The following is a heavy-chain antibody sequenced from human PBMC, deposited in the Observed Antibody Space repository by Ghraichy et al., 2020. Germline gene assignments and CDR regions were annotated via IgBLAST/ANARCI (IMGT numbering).Heavy chain of an antibody. D-gene: IGHD3-9*01. Sequence: SETLSPTCSVSGGSVRSDHWNWIRQPPGKGLEWIGYISHSGNVNYNPSLESRVTISSDTSKNQFSLSLKSVTAADTAVYYCARLGYDLLTGYLAFDSWGQGALVTVSS. CDR2: ISHSGNV. V-gene: IGHV4-59*08. CDR3: ARLGYDLLTGYLAFDS. J-gene: IGHJ4*02. CDR1: GGSVRSDH.